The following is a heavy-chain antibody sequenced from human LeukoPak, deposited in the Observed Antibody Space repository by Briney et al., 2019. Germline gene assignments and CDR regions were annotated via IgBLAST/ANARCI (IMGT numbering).Heavy chain of an antibody. Sequence: GGPLRLSCAASGFTVSTNYMSWVRQAPGKGLEWVSVISSGGTPYYADSVKGRFTISRGSSENTLYLQMHSLTAEDTAVYYCARGGAGYAFDYWGQGTLVTVSS. D-gene: IGHD5-12*01. V-gene: IGHV3-66*01. CDR2: ISSGGTP. J-gene: IGHJ4*02. CDR3: ARGGAGYAFDY. CDR1: GFTVSTNY.